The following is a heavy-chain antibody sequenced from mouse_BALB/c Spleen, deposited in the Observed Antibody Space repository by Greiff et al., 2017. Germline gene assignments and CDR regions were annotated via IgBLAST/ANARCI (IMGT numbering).Heavy chain of an antibody. CDR1: GYTFTSYW. CDR3: ARGYDYDDY. CDR2: INPSTGYT. Sequence: QVHVKQSGAELAKPGASVKMSCKASGYTFTSYWMHWVKQRPGQGLEWIGYINPSTGYTEYNQKFKDKATLTADKSSSTAYMQLSSLTSEDSAVYYCARGYDYDDYWGQGTTLTVSS. V-gene: IGHV1-7*01. J-gene: IGHJ2*01. D-gene: IGHD2-4*01.